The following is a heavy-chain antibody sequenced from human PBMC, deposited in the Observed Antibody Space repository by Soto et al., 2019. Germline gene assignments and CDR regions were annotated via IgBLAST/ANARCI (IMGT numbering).Heavy chain of an antibody. CDR2: INSDGSST. Sequence: EVQLVESGGGLVQPGGSLRLSCAASRFTFSTYWMHWVRQVPGKGLVWVSRINSDGSSTTYADSVKGRFTISRDNAKNSLYLLMNRLRAEDTAVYYCARLRSTTLGGGDAFDTWGQGTMVTVSS. CDR1: RFTFSTYW. J-gene: IGHJ3*02. V-gene: IGHV3-74*03. CDR3: ARLRSTTLGGGDAFDT. D-gene: IGHD4-17*01.